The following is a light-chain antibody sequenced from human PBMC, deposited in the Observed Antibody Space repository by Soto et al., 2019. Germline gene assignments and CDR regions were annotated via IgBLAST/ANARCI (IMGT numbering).Light chain of an antibody. Sequence: DIQMTQSPSSLSASVGDRVTITCRASQGISNDLAWYQQKPGKVPKLLIYAASTLQPGVPSRFSGSGSGTDFTLTISSLQPEDVATYSCQKYNSAPHTFGQGTRLEIK. CDR3: QKYNSAPHT. V-gene: IGKV1-27*01. CDR2: AAS. J-gene: IGKJ5*01. CDR1: QGISND.